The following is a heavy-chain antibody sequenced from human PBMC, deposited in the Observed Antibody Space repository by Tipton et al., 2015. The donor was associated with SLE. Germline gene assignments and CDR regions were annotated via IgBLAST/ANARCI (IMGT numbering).Heavy chain of an antibody. Sequence: TLSLTCTVSGGSISSSSYYWSWIRQPPGKGLEWIGEINHSGSTNYNPSLKSRVTISVDTSKNQFSLKLSSVTAADTAVYYCARDSNGDYGGFDYWGQGTLVTVSS. CDR1: GGSISSSSYY. V-gene: IGHV4-39*07. D-gene: IGHD4-17*01. CDR3: ARDSNGDYGGFDY. CDR2: INHSGST. J-gene: IGHJ4*02.